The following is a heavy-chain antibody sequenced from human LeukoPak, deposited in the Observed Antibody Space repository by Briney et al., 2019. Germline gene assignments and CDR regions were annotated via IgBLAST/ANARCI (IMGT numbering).Heavy chain of an antibody. CDR1: GYTFTDYY. CDR2: IIPIFGIA. J-gene: IGHJ4*02. Sequence: ASVKVSCKASGYTFTDYYMHWVRQAPGQGLEWMGRIIPIFGIANYAQKFQGRVTITADKSTSTAYMELSSLRSEDMAVYYCATGTVQGIDYWGQGTLVTVSS. CDR3: ATGTVQGIDY. D-gene: IGHD1-1*01. V-gene: IGHV1-69*02.